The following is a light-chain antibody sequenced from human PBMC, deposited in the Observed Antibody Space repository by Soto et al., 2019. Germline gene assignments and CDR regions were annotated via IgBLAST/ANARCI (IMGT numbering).Light chain of an antibody. Sequence: EIVLTQSPGTLSLSPGDRATLSCRASQSVSSSFLAWYQQRPGQAPRLLMYGTSSRATGISDRFSGSGSGTDFTLTISRLEPEDFAVYYCQQFDSSLTFGQGTTVEI. V-gene: IGKV3-20*01. J-gene: IGKJ1*01. CDR2: GTS. CDR3: QQFDSSLT. CDR1: QSVSSSF.